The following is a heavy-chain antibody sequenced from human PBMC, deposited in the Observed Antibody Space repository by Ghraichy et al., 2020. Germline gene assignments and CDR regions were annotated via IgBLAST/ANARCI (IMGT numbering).Heavy chain of an antibody. V-gene: IGHV4-39*01. CDR1: GGSISSSSYY. D-gene: IGHD3-3*01. CDR3: ARLPPLRSGYYTRYYYYGMDV. CDR2: IYYSGST. Sequence: ETLSLTCTVSGGSISSSSYYWGWIRQPPGKGLEWIGSIYYSGSTYYNPSLKSRVTISVDTSKNQFSLKLSSVTAADTAVYYCARLPPLRSGYYTRYYYYGMDVWGQGTTVTVSS. J-gene: IGHJ6*02.